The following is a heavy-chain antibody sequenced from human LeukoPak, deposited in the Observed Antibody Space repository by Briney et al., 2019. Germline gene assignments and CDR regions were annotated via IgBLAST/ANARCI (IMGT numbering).Heavy chain of an antibody. Sequence: ASVKVSCKASGYTFANFGISWVRQAPGQGLEWLGWISGYNGNTDYAQSLQGRVTLTRDTSTSTAYMELTSLRSDDTAVYYCARVRTTVTTWGEFDYWGQGTLVTVSS. J-gene: IGHJ4*02. CDR3: ARVRTTVTTWGEFDY. CDR2: ISGYNGNT. V-gene: IGHV1-18*01. D-gene: IGHD4-17*01. CDR1: GYTFANFG.